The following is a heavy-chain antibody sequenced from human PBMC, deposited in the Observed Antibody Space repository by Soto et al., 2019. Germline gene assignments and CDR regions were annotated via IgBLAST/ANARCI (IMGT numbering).Heavy chain of an antibody. CDR3: ARSAFGVGLDY. V-gene: IGHV4-30-2*01. CDR2: IYHSGST. CDR1: GGSISSGGYS. D-gene: IGHD3-3*01. J-gene: IGHJ4*02. Sequence: SETLSLTCAVSGGSISSGGYSWSWIRQPPGKGLEWIGYIYHSGSTYYNPSLKSRVTISVDRSKNQFSLKLSSVTAADTAVYYCARSAFGVGLDYWGQGTLVTVSS.